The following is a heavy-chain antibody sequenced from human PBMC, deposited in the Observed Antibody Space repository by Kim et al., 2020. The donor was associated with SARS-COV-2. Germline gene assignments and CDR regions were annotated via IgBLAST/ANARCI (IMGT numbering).Heavy chain of an antibody. D-gene: IGHD3-3*01. Sequence: SVKVSCKASGGTFSSYAISWVRQAPGQGLEWMGGIIAIFGTANYAQKFQGRVTITADESTSTAYMELSSLRSEDTAVYYCARSREEITIFGVVITPANYWGQGTLVTVSS. CDR3: ARSREEITIFGVVITPANY. V-gene: IGHV1-69*13. J-gene: IGHJ4*02. CDR2: IIAIFGTA. CDR1: GGTFSSYA.